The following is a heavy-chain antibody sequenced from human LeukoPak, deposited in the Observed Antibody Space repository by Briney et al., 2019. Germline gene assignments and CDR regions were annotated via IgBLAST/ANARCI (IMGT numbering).Heavy chain of an antibody. Sequence: ASVKVSCKASGYTFTSYGISWVRQAPGQGLEWMGWISAYNGNTNYAQKLQGRVTMTTDTSTSTAYMELRSLRSEDTAVYYCARSRLYCSSTSCSGYGMDVWGQGTTVTVSS. V-gene: IGHV1-18*01. CDR3: ARSRLYCSSTSCSGYGMDV. CDR1: GYTFTSYG. D-gene: IGHD2-2*01. CDR2: ISAYNGNT. J-gene: IGHJ6*02.